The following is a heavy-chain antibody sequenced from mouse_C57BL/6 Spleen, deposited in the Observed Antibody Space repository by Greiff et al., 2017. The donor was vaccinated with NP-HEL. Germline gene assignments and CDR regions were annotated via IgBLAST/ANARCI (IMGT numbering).Heavy chain of an antibody. CDR1: GYTFTSYG. CDR3: ARVGDGYYNY. V-gene: IGHV1-81*01. CDR2: IYPRSGNT. J-gene: IGHJ2*01. D-gene: IGHD2-3*01. Sequence: VQGVESGAELARPGASVKLSCKASGYTFTSYGISWVKQRTGQGLEWIGEIYPRSGNTYYNEKFKGKATLTADKSSSTAYMELRSLTSEDSAVYFCARVGDGYYNYWGQGTTLTVSS.